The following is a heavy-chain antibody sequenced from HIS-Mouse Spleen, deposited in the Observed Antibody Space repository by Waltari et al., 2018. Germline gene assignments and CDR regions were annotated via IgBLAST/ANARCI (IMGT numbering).Heavy chain of an antibody. D-gene: IGHD3-10*01. CDR2: IYSGGST. CDR1: GVPVSSHY. J-gene: IGHJ4*02. CDR3: ARHYYYGSGSYYFDY. V-gene: IGHV3-53*02. Sequence: EVQLVETGGGLIQPGGSLRLSCAASGVPVSSHYFGLGRQAPGKGLEWVSVIYSGGSTYYADSVKGRFTISRDNSKNTLYLQMNSLRAEDTAVYYCARHYYYGSGSYYFDYWGQGTLVTVSS.